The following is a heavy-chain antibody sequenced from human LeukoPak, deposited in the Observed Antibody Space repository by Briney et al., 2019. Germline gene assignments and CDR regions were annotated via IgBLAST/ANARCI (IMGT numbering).Heavy chain of an antibody. V-gene: IGHV4-31*03. CDR3: ARRLNGYNVGGRDYFGMDV. D-gene: IGHD5-24*01. J-gene: IGHJ6*02. Sequence: SETLSLTCTVSGGSISSGGYYWSWIRQHPGKGLEWIGYIYYSGSTYYNPSLKSRVTISVDTSKNQFSLMLNSVTAADTAVYYCARRLNGYNVGGRDYFGMDVWGQGTTVTVS. CDR1: GGSISSGGYY. CDR2: IYYSGST.